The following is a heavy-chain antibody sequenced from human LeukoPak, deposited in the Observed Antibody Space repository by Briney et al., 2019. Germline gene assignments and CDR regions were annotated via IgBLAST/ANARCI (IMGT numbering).Heavy chain of an antibody. CDR3: AKARGAARPFHDAFDI. Sequence: PGRSLRLSCAASGFTFDDYAMHWVRQAPGKGLEWVSGISWNSGSIGYADSVKGRFTISRDNAKNSLYLQMNSLRAEDMALYYCAKARGAARPFHDAFDIWGQGTMVTVSS. V-gene: IGHV3-9*03. CDR2: ISWNSGSI. J-gene: IGHJ3*02. D-gene: IGHD6-6*01. CDR1: GFTFDDYA.